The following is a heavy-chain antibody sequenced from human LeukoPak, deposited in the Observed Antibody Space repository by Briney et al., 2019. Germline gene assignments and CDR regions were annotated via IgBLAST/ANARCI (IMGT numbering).Heavy chain of an antibody. Sequence: SETLSLTCTVSGGSISSYYWSWIRQPPGKGLEWIGYIYYSGSTNYNPSLKSRVTISVDTSKNQFSLKLSSVTAADTAVYYCAWNFIAAAGTFDYWGQGTLVTVSS. V-gene: IGHV4-59*01. CDR3: AWNFIAAAGTFDY. CDR1: GGSISSYY. D-gene: IGHD6-13*01. CDR2: IYYSGST. J-gene: IGHJ4*02.